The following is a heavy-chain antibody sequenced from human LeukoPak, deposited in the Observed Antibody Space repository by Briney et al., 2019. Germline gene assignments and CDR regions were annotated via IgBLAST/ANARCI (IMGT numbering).Heavy chain of an antibody. D-gene: IGHD1-26*01. Sequence: GESLKIPCKGSGYSFTSYWIGWVRQMPGKGLEWMGIIYPCDSDTRYSPSFEGQVTISADKSLSTAYLQWSSLKASDTAMYYCARGSGSYHTAYMRWGEGSPVTVSS. J-gene: IGHJ4*02. CDR1: GYSFTSYW. CDR2: IYPCDSDT. V-gene: IGHV5-51*01. CDR3: ARGSGSYHTAYMR.